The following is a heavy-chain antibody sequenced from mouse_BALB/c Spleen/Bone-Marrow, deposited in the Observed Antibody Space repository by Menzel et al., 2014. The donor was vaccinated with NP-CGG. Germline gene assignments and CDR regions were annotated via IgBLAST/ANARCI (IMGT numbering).Heavy chain of an antibody. CDR2: FYPGSGTT. CDR3: TKGNYFFDY. D-gene: IGHD2-1*01. Sequence: KQSGSELVRPGASVKLSCKASGYTFINYWIHWVKQRPGQGLEWIGNFYPGSGTTNYDEKFKTKATLTVDTSSSTAYMQLSSLTSEDSAVYYCTKGNYFFDYWGQGTTLTVSS. J-gene: IGHJ2*01. CDR1: GYTFINYW. V-gene: IGHV1S22*01.